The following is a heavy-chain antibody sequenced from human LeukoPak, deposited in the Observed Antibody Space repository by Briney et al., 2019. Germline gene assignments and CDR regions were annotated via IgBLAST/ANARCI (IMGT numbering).Heavy chain of an antibody. Sequence: GGSLRLSCAASGFTFSSYGMHWVRQAPGKGLEWVAVIWYDGSNKYYADSVKGRFTISRDNSKNTLYLQMNSLRAEDTAVYYCAKVMIYSSFPLDYWGQGTLVTVSS. CDR3: AKVMIYSSFPLDY. CDR1: GFTFSSYG. D-gene: IGHD6-6*01. V-gene: IGHV3-33*06. CDR2: IWYDGSNK. J-gene: IGHJ4*02.